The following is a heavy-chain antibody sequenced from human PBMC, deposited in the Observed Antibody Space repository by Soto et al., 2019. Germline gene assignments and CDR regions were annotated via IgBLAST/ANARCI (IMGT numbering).Heavy chain of an antibody. CDR1: GFTYTNYW. J-gene: IGHJ2*01. CDR3: AREYWYFDL. CDR2: INQDGSEK. Sequence: DVQLVESGGGLVQPGGSLRLSCAASGFTYTNYWMDWVRQAPGKGLEGVANINQDGSEKYYVDSVKGRFTISRDNAKKSLYLQIDSLRAEDTAVYFCAREYWYFDLWGRGTLVTVSS. V-gene: IGHV3-7*01.